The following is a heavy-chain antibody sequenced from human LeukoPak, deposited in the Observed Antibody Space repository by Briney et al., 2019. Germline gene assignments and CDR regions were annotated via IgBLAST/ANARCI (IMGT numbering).Heavy chain of an antibody. CDR2: ISGSGGST. CDR3: AKDLITFGGVIDLFDY. D-gene: IGHD3-16*02. Sequence: GRSLRLSCAASGFTFSSYAMSWVRQAPGKGLEWVSAISGSGGSTYYADSVKGRFTISRDNSKNTLYLQMNSLRAEDTAVYYCAKDLITFGGVIDLFDYWGQGTLVTVSS. V-gene: IGHV3-23*01. CDR1: GFTFSSYA. J-gene: IGHJ4*02.